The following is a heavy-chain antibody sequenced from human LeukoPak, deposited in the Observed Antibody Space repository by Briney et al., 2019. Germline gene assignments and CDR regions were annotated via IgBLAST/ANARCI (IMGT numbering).Heavy chain of an antibody. CDR1: GYTFSDYG. CDR3: ARDQGAVGVTGEWFDP. V-gene: IGHV1-18*01. J-gene: IGHJ5*02. D-gene: IGHD1-26*01. CDR2: ISAYNGNT. Sequence: GASVQVSCEASGYTFSDYGITWVRQAPGQGLEWMGWISAYNGNTHYSQKFQDRVTLTTDTSTRTAYMDLRSLRSDDTAVYYCARDQGAVGVTGEWFDPWGQGTLVTVSA.